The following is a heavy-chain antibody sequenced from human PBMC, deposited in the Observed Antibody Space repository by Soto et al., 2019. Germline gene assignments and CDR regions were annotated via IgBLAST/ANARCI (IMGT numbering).Heavy chain of an antibody. J-gene: IGHJ4*02. CDR1: GFTFSSYS. Sequence: PGGSLRLSCAASGFTFSSYSMNWVRQAPGKGLEWVSYISSSSSTIYYADSVKGRFTISRDNAKNSLYLQMNSLRDEDTAVYYCARGPHQYSSGWYYFDYWGQGTLVTVSS. CDR3: ARGPHQYSSGWYYFDY. D-gene: IGHD6-19*01. V-gene: IGHV3-48*02. CDR2: ISSSSSTI.